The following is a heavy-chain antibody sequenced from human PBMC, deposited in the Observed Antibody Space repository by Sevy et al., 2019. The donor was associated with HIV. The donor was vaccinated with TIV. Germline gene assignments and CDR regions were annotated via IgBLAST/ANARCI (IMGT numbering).Heavy chain of an antibody. CDR3: AGAVGARYYFDY. J-gene: IGHJ4*02. Sequence: GGSLRLSCAASGFTFSSYAMHWVRQAPGKGLEWVAVISYDGSNKYYADSVKGRFTISSDNSKNTLYLQMNSLRAEDTAVYYCAGAVGARYYFDYWGQGTLVTVSS. CDR1: GFTFSSYA. V-gene: IGHV3-30-3*01. CDR2: ISYDGSNK. D-gene: IGHD1-26*01.